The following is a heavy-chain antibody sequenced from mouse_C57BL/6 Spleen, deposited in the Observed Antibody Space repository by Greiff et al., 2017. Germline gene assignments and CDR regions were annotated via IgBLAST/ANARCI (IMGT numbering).Heavy chain of an antibody. CDR1: GYSITSGYY. V-gene: IGHV3-6*01. J-gene: IGHJ2*01. Sequence: ESGPGLVKPSQSLSLTCSVTGYSITSGYYWNWIRQFPGNKLEWMGYISYDGSNNYNPSLKNRISITRDTSKNQFFLKLNSVTTEDTATYYCAISSGYVGFDYWGQGTTLTVSS. D-gene: IGHD3-2*02. CDR3: AISSGYVGFDY. CDR2: ISYDGSN.